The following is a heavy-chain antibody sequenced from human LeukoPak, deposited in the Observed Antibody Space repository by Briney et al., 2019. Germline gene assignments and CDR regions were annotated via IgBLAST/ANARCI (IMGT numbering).Heavy chain of an antibody. CDR1: GDCLSSNSAT. Sequence: QTLSPTCAISGDCLSSNSATWTWLRHYPSRGLEWLGRAYYRSKRHNDYPLSVESRITISPDTYKNQFSLQLNSVTPEDTAVYYCARQSSSWRGDGWLVPWGGGTLVTVSS. CDR2: AYYRSKRHN. J-gene: IGHJ5*02. CDR3: ARQSSSWRGDGWLVP. D-gene: IGHD6-13*01. V-gene: IGHV6-1*01.